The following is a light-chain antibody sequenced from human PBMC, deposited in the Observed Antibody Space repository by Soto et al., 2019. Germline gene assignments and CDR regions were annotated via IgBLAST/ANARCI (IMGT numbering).Light chain of an antibody. V-gene: IGKV3-15*01. J-gene: IGKJ1*01. Sequence: IVMTQSPATLSVSPGERATLSCRASQSVGSRLGRHQQKPGRATRPRMRGASTRAPGIPAGSRGSGSGAGFPLPTRPPPSEACAICNCQHYYSWPQTLGQGTKGDIK. CDR3: QHYYSWPQT. CDR1: QSVGSR. CDR2: GAS.